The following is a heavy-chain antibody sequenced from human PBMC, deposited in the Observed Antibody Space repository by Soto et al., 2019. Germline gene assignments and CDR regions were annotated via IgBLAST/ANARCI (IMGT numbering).Heavy chain of an antibody. CDR3: ARGKQLWLRSGMDV. D-gene: IGHD5-18*01. Sequence: ASVKVSCKASGYTFTGYYMHCVRQAPGQGLEWMGWINPNSGGTNYAQKFQGRVTMTRDTSISTAYMELSRLRSDDTAVYYCARGKQLWLRSGMDVWGQGTTVTVSS. J-gene: IGHJ6*02. CDR1: GYTFTGYY. V-gene: IGHV1-2*02. CDR2: INPNSGGT.